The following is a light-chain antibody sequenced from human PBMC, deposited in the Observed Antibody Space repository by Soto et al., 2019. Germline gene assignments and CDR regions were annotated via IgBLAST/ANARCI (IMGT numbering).Light chain of an antibody. V-gene: IGLV1-47*02. CDR2: SNN. J-gene: IGLJ1*01. CDR3: AAWDDSLSVHYV. CDR1: SSNIGSNY. Sequence: QSVLTQPPSASGTPGQRVTISCSGSSSNIGSNYVYWYQQLPGTAPKLLIYSNNQRPSGVPDRFSSSKSGTSASLAISGLRSEDEADYYCAAWDDSLSVHYVFGTGTQLTVL.